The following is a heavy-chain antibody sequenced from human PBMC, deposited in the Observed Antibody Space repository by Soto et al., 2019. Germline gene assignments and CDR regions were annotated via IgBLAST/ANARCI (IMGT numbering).Heavy chain of an antibody. D-gene: IGHD5-18*01. V-gene: IGHV3-53*01. J-gene: IGHJ6*02. CDR3: ARGSDYSNGYYFYPMDV. CDR1: GLTVSSNH. Sequence: GGSLRLSCAASGLTVSSNHMNWVRQAPGKGLEWVSVIYSSDRTYYADSVKGRFTISRDNSKNMVYLQMNSVRAEDTAIYYCARGSDYSNGYYFYPMDVWGQGTTVTVSS. CDR2: IYSSDRT.